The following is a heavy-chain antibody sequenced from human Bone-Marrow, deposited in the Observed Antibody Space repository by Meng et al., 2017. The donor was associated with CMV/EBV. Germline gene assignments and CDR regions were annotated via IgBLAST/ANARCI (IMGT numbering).Heavy chain of an antibody. CDR2: ISAYNGNT. J-gene: IGHJ3*02. CDR1: GYTFTSYG. V-gene: IGHV1-18*01. D-gene: IGHD2-2*01. CDR3: ARSSVVVPAAGGFDI. Sequence: SGYTFTSYGISWVRQAHGQGLEWMGWISAYNGNTNYAQKLQGRVTMTTDTSTSTAYMELRSLRSDDTAVYYCARSSVVVPAAGGFDIWGQGTMVTVSS.